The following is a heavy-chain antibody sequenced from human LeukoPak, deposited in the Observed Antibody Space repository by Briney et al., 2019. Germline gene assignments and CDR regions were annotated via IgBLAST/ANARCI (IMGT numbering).Heavy chain of an antibody. CDR3: ARNESVLGTTGLNDFFDD. D-gene: IGHD1-26*01. CDR1: GGSIRGSSDY. J-gene: IGHJ4*02. Sequence: SETLSLACTVSGGSIRGSSDYWGWIRQSPGKGLEWIGSVYYSGSTYYNQSLKSRVSISVDTSKNQFHLRLTSVTAADTAVYYCARNESVLGTTGLNDFFDDWGQGPLVTVSS. V-gene: IGHV4-39*01. CDR2: VYYSGST.